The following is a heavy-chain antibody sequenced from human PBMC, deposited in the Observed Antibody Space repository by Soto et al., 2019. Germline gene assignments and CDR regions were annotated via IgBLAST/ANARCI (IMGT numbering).Heavy chain of an antibody. J-gene: IGHJ6*02. V-gene: IGHV5-10-1*01. CDR1: GYSFTSYG. CDR2: IDPSDSYT. CDR3: ASRPHYYDSSGLYYYGMDV. Sequence: PGESLKISCKGSGYSFTSYGISWVRQMPGKGLEWMGRIDPSDSYTNYSPSFQGHVTISADKSISTAYLQWSSLKASDTAMYYCASRPHYYDSSGLYYYGMDVWGQGTTVTVSS. D-gene: IGHD3-22*01.